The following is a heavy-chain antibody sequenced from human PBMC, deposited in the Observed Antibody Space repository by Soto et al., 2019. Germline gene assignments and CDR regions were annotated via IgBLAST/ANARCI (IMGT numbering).Heavy chain of an antibody. D-gene: IGHD5-12*01. V-gene: IGHV1-18*01. Sequence: QVQLVQSGGEVKKPGASVTVSCKASGYTFINYHITWVRQAPGQGIEWMAWINTYNGMTDYAQRFQGRVTMTRDTSTSTAYMKLRNLGSDDTAVYFCAKSPRGEMATDWGQGTLVTVSS. CDR3: AKSPRGEMATD. CDR2: INTYNGMT. J-gene: IGHJ4*02. CDR1: GYTFINYH.